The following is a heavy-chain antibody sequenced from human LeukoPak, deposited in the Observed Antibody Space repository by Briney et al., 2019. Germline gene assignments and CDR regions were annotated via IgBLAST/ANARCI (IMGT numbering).Heavy chain of an antibody. CDR2: IYYSGST. CDR3: ARSWRSCSGGSCLGWFDP. V-gene: IGHV4-59*08. Sequence: SETLSLTCTVSGGSFSSHYWSWIRQPPGKGLEGIGDIYYSGSTNYNPSLKSRVTISVDTSKNQFSLKLSSVTAADTAVYYCARSWRSCSGGSCLGWFDPWGQGPLVTVSS. D-gene: IGHD2-15*01. CDR1: GGSFSSHY. J-gene: IGHJ5*02.